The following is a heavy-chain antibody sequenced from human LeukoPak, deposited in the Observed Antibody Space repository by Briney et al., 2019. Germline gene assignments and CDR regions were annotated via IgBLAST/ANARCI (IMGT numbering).Heavy chain of an antibody. V-gene: IGHV4-39*07. CDR3: TRDKSVNWGFFDH. J-gene: IGHJ4*02. CDR2: ISYSGGP. CDR1: GGSISSTNYY. D-gene: IGHD7-27*01. Sequence: PSETLSLTCSVSGGSISSTNYYWDWIRQSPGKGLEWIGSISYSGGPYYNPSLKSRATISLDTSRSQFSLKVSYVTDADTAVYYCTRDKSVNWGFFDHWGQGILVTVSS.